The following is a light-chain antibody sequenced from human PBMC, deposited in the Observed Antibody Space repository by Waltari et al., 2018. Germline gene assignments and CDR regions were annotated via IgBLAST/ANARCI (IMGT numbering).Light chain of an antibody. CDR2: SVS. Sequence: EIILTQAPAFRSVTLKEKVTITCQASQNIGRSLHWYQQKQNQSPKLLIHSVSQSVSGFPSRFSGSGSGTEFILTINSLEAEDVATYYCQQSSGLPLTFGGGTKVEIK. V-gene: IGKV6-21*01. J-gene: IGKJ4*01. CDR3: QQSSGLPLT. CDR1: QNIGRS.